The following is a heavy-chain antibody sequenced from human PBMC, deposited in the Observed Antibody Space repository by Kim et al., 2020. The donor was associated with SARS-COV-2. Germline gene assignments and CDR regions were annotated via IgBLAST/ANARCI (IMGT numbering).Heavy chain of an antibody. CDR3: AREVGIVVVPAAPGEDDYFGY. Sequence: SETLSLTCTVSGGSISSYYWSWIRQPAGKGLEWIGRIYTSGSTNYNPSLKSRVTMSVDTSKNQFSLKLSSVTAADTAVYYCAREVGIVVVPAAPGEDDYFGYWGQGTLVAVDS. J-gene: IGHJ4*02. CDR2: IYTSGST. V-gene: IGHV4-4*07. CDR1: GGSISSYY. D-gene: IGHD2-2*03.